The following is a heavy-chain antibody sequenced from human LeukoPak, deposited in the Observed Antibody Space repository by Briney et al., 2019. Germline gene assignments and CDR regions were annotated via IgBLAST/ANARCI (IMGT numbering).Heavy chain of an antibody. J-gene: IGHJ5*02. CDR3: AKDGSSGASSGTDNWFDP. CDR1: GFTFDDYA. CDR2: ISWNSGSI. D-gene: IGHD2-15*01. Sequence: GGSLRLSCAASGFTFDDYAMHWVRQAPGKGLELVSGISWNSGSIGYADSVKGRFTISRDNAKNSLYLQMNSLRAEDTALYYCAKDGSSGASSGTDNWFDPWGQGTLVTVSS. V-gene: IGHV3-9*01.